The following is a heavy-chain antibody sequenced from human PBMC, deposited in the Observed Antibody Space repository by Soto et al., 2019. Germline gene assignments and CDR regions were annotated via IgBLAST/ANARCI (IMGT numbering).Heavy chain of an antibody. V-gene: IGHV1-18*01. CDR1: GYTFTSYG. Sequence: GASVKVSCKASGYTFTSYGISWVRQAPGQGLEWMGWISAYNGNTNYAQKLQGRVTMTTDASTSTAYMELRSLRSEDTAVYYCARSNRRQQLVLGSVMDVWGQGTTVTVSS. J-gene: IGHJ6*02. D-gene: IGHD6-13*01. CDR2: ISAYNGNT. CDR3: ARSNRRQQLVLGSVMDV.